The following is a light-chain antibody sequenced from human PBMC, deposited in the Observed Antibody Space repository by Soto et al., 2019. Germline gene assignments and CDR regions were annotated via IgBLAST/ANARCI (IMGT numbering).Light chain of an antibody. CDR2: DVS. CDR3: SSYTTATIYV. CDR1: SSDVGAYNY. V-gene: IGLV2-14*03. Sequence: QSVLTQPASVSGSPGQSITTSCTGTSSDVGAYNYDSWYQQHHPGEAPKLIIYDVSHRPSGVSNRFSGSKSGNTASLTISGLQTEYEADYYCSSYTTATIYVSGTGTMVTVL. J-gene: IGLJ1*01.